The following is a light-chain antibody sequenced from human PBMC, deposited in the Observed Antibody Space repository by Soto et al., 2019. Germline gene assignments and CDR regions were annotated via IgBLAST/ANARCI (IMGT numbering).Light chain of an antibody. CDR3: QQSYSTPLT. CDR1: QSVSSN. V-gene: IGKV3-15*01. CDR2: GAS. J-gene: IGKJ1*01. Sequence: EIVMTQSPATLSVSPGERATLSCRASQSVSSNLAWYQQKPGQAPRLLIYGASTRATGIPARFSGSRSGTEFTLTISSLQSEDFAVYYCQQSYSTPLTFGQGTKVEIK.